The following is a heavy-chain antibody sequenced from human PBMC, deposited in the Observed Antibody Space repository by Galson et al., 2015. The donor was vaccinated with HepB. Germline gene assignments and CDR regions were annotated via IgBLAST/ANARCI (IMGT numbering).Heavy chain of an antibody. CDR2: IIPILGIA. CDR1: GGTFSSYA. V-gene: IGHV1-69*04. J-gene: IGHJ6*02. Sequence: SVKVSCKASGGTFSSYAISWVRQAPGQGLEWMGRIIPILGIANYAQKFQGRVTITADKSTSTAYMELSSLRSEDTAVYYCASPPGNYGGNSGYYYGMDVWGQGTTVTVSS. D-gene: IGHD4-23*01. CDR3: ASPPGNYGGNSGYYYGMDV.